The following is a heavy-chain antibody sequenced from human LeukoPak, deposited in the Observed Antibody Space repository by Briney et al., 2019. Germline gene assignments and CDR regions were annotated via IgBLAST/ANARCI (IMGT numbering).Heavy chain of an antibody. Sequence: ASVKVSCKASGYTFTSYDINWVRQATGQGLEWVGWMNPNSGNTGYAQKFQGRVTITRNTSISTAYMELSSLRSEDTAVYYCARATTFWSGYYNWFDPWGQGTLVTVSS. J-gene: IGHJ5*02. V-gene: IGHV1-8*03. CDR1: GYTFTSYD. D-gene: IGHD3-3*01. CDR2: MNPNSGNT. CDR3: ARATTFWSGYYNWFDP.